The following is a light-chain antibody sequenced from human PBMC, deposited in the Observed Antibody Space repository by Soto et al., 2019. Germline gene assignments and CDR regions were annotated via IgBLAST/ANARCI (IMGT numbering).Light chain of an antibody. CDR3: QQDNNWSWT. V-gene: IGKV3-15*01. CDR1: QSVSSN. CDR2: GAS. J-gene: IGKJ1*01. Sequence: EIVMTQSPATLSVSPGERATLFCRASQSVSSNLAWYQQKPGQTPRHLIYGASTRATGIPASFSGSGSGTEFTLTIRGLQAEDFAVSYCQQDNNWSWTFGKVYKVDIK.